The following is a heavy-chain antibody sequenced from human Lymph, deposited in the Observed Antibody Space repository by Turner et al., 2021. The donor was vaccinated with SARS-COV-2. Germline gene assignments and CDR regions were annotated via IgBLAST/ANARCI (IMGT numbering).Heavy chain of an antibody. J-gene: IGHJ6*02. V-gene: IGHV1-69*01. CDR1: GGTISSYA. D-gene: IGHD3-22*01. CDR2: IIPVFGTA. Sequence: QVQPAQSGAEVKKPGSSVKVSCKASGGTISSYAISWVRQAPGQGLEWMGGIIPVFGTANYAQKFQGRVTITADESTSTAYMELSSLRSEDTAVYYCARVGSSVVPYYYYGVDVWGQGTTVTVSS. CDR3: ARVGSSVVPYYYYGVDV.